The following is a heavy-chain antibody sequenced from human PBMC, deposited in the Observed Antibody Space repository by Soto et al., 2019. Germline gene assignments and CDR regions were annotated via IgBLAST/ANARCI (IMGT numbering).Heavy chain of an antibody. CDR1: GGSVSSGSYY. V-gene: IGHV4-61*01. CDR2: IYYSGST. Sequence: SETLSLTCTVSGGSVSSGSYYWSWIRQPPGKGLEWIGYIYYSGSTNYNPSLKSRVTISVDTSKNQFSLKLSSVTAADTAVYYCAREIDSSGHYGLLAYWGQGTLVTVSS. J-gene: IGHJ4*02. CDR3: AREIDSSGHYGLLAY. D-gene: IGHD3-22*01.